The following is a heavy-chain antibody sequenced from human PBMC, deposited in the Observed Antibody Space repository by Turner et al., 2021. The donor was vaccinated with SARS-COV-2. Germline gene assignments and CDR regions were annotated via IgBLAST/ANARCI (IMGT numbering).Heavy chain of an antibody. D-gene: IGHD6-19*01. Sequence: EVQLVESGGGLVQPGGSLRLPCAASGFTFSSYWMSWVRQAPGKGLEWVANIKQDGSEKYYVDSVKGRFTISRDNAKNSLYLQMNSLRAEDTAVYYCARGHSSGWHQSGAFDIWGQGTMVTVSS. J-gene: IGHJ3*02. CDR2: IKQDGSEK. CDR1: GFTFSSYW. V-gene: IGHV3-7*03. CDR3: ARGHSSGWHQSGAFDI.